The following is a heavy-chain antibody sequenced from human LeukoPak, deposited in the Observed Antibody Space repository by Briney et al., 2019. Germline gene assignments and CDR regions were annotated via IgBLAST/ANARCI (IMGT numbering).Heavy chain of an antibody. D-gene: IGHD3-3*01. V-gene: IGHV3-23*01. CDR2: MSDIGPNT. CDR3: ARRLSLRFDAFAV. J-gene: IGHJ3*01. CDR1: GFTVTEYA. Sequence: GGSLRLSCAASGFTVTEYAMTWIRQSPGKGLEWVSSMSDIGPNTYYADSVKGRFTISRDTSKNTLLLQMNSLRGDDTALYFCARRLSLRFDAFAVWGPGTVVTVSS.